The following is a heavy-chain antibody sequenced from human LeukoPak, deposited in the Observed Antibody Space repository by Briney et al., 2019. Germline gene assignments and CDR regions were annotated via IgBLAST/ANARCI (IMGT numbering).Heavy chain of an antibody. J-gene: IGHJ4*02. CDR2: TYYRSKWYN. CDR3: VRDGEGGLDYFDH. Sequence: QTLSLTCAISGDSVSSNGAAWNWIRQSPSRGLEWLGRTYYRSKWYNDYAVSVRGRITINPDTSKNQFSLQLNSVTPEDTAVYYCVRDGEGGLDYFDHWGQGTLVTVSS. D-gene: IGHD3-16*01. V-gene: IGHV6-1*01. CDR1: GDSVSSNGAA.